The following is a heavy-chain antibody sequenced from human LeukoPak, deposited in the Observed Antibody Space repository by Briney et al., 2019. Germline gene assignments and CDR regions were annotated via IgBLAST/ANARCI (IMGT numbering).Heavy chain of an antibody. CDR3: ARDLTYYYDSSGYYSLVY. J-gene: IGHJ4*02. V-gene: IGHV1-2*04. CDR1: GYTFTGYY. D-gene: IGHD3-22*01. Sequence: ASVKVSCKASGYTFTGYYMHWVRQAPGQGLEWIGWINPNSGGTNYAQKFQGWVTMTRDTSISTAYMELSRLRSDDTAVYYCARDLTYYYDSSGYYSLVYWGQGTLVTVSS. CDR2: INPNSGGT.